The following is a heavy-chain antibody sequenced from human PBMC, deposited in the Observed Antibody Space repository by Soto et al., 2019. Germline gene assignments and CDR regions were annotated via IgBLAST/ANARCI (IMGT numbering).Heavy chain of an antibody. CDR1: DGSIFSGGYS. Sequence: QLQESGSGLVKPSQTLSLTCAVSDGSIFSGGYSWSWVRQPPGEGLQWIGHISYRGNTYYNPSLKSRVTISVDTSKNQFSLKLTSVTAADTAVYYCARHGSNWGQGTLVTVSS. CDR3: ARHGSN. J-gene: IGHJ4*02. CDR2: ISYRGNT. V-gene: IGHV4-30-2*03.